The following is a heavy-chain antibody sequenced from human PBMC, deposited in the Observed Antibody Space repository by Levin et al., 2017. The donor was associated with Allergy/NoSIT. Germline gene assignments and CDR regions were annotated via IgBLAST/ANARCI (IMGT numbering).Heavy chain of an antibody. J-gene: IGHJ5*02. CDR1: GYTFTSYY. Sequence: GESLKISCKASGYTFTSYYMHWVRQAPGQGLEWMGIINPSGGSTSYAQKFQGRVTMTRDTSTSTVYMELSSLRSEDTAVYYCAREKYCSSTSCPKHNWFDPWGQGTLVTVSS. CDR2: INPSGGST. V-gene: IGHV1-46*01. D-gene: IGHD2-2*01. CDR3: AREKYCSSTSCPKHNWFDP.